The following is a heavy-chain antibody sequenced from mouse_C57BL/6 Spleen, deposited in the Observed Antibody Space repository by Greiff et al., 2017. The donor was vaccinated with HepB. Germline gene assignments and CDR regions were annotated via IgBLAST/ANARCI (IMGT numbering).Heavy chain of an antibody. CDR3: ARRSGSGYAYFDY. CDR2: INPNNGGT. D-gene: IGHD3-2*02. J-gene: IGHJ2*01. CDR1: GYTFTDYY. V-gene: IGHV1-26*01. Sequence: EVKLQQSGPELVKPGASVKISCKASGYTFTDYYMNWVKQSHGKSLEWIGDINPNNGGTSYNQKFKGKATLTVDKSSSTAYMELRSLTSEDSAVYYCARRSGSGYAYFDYWGQGTTLTVSS.